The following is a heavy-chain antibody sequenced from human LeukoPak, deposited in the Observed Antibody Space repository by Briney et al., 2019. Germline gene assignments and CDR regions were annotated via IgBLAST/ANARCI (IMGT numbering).Heavy chain of an antibody. CDR1: GGTFSSYT. J-gene: IGHJ4*02. D-gene: IGHD6-6*01. CDR3: ARDTYSSSSPLDY. V-gene: IGHV1-69*04. CDR2: IIPILGIA. Sequence: ASVKVSCKASGGTFSSYTISWVRQAPGQGLEWMGRIIPILGIANYAQKFQGRVTITADKSTSTAYMELSSLRSEDTAVYYCARDTYSSSSPLDYWGQGTPVTVSS.